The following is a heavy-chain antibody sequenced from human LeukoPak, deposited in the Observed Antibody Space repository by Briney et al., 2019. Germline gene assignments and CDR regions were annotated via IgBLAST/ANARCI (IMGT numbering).Heavy chain of an antibody. CDR1: GFTFSSYA. CDR2: ISGSGGST. D-gene: IGHD4-17*01. V-gene: IGHV3-23*01. J-gene: IGHJ1*01. Sequence: PGGSLGLSCAASGFTFSSYAMSWVRQAPGKGLEWVSAISGSGGSTYYADSVKGRFTISRDNSKNTLYLQMNSLRAEDTAVYYCAKDYDTVTTYEYFQHWGQGTLVTVSS. CDR3: AKDYDTVTTYEYFQH.